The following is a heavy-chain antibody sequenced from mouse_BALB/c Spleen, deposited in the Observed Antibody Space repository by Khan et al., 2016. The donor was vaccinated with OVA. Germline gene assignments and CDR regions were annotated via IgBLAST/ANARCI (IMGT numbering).Heavy chain of an antibody. CDR1: GFTFSSYS. V-gene: IGHV5-6*01. CDR2: ISSGGDYT. J-gene: IGHJ3*01. Sequence: EVELVESGGDLVKPGGSLKLSCAASGFTFSSYSKSWVRQTPDKRLEWVATISSGGDYTYYPDNVKGRFTISRDNAKNTLYLQMSSLKSEDTAMYYCASHLTGSFAYWGQGTLVTVSA. D-gene: IGHD4-1*01. CDR3: ASHLTGSFAY.